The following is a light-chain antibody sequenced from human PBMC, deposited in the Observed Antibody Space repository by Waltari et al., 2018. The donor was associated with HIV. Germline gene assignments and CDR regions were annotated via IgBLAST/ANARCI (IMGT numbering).Light chain of an antibody. J-gene: IGLJ1*01. CDR1: SGNIASNH. CDR3: QSYDNANPSI. V-gene: IGLV6-57*03. Sequence: NFVLTQPHSVSESPGKTVTISCARSSGNIASNHVPWYQQRPGSAPPPVIYEDTQRPSGVPDRFSGSIDSSSNSASLTIYELRTEDEADYYCQSYDNANPSIFGTGTRVTVL. CDR2: EDT.